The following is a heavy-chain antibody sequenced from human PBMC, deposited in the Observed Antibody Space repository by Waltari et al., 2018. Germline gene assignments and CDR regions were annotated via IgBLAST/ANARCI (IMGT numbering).Heavy chain of an antibody. D-gene: IGHD2-15*01. CDR2: SIPIVGTA. V-gene: IGHV1-69*13. J-gene: IGHJ5*02. CDR1: GGTFSSYA. CDR3: AREGREVVVVAANPWFDP. Sequence: QVQLVQSGAEVKKPGSSVKVSCKASGGTFSSYALSRVRQAHGQGLEWMGGSIPIVGTANYAQKFQGRVTITADESTSTAYMELSSLRSEDTAVYYCAREGREVVVVAANPWFDPWGQGTLVTVSS.